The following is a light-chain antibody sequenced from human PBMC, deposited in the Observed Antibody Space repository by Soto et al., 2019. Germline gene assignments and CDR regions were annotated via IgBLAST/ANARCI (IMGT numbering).Light chain of an antibody. CDR1: SSDVGSYNL. CDR2: EVG. V-gene: IGLV2-23*02. Sequence: QSALTQPASVSVSPGQSITISCTGTSSDVGSYNLVSWYQQHPGKAPKLMIYEVGKRPSGVSNRFSGSKSGNTASLTISGLQAEDEADYYCCSYAGSSTPYVFGTGTKVTVL. J-gene: IGLJ1*01. CDR3: CSYAGSSTPYV.